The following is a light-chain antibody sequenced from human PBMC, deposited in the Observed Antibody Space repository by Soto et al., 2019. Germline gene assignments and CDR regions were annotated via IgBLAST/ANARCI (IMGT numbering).Light chain of an antibody. CDR3: QQYGSSPWT. Sequence: EIVLTQSPGTLSLSPGERATLSCRASQSVSSSYLAWYQQKPGQAPRLLIYVASSRATGIPDRFSGSGSGTVFTITISRLEPEDFAVYYCQQYGSSPWTFGQGTKVEIK. J-gene: IGKJ1*01. CDR2: VAS. CDR1: QSVSSSY. V-gene: IGKV3-20*01.